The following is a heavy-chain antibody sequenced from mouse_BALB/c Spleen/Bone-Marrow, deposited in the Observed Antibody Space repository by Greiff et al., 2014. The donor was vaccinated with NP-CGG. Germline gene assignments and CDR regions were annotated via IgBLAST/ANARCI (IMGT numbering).Heavy chain of an antibody. V-gene: IGHV1-5*01. CDR2: IYPGNSDT. D-gene: IGHD2-10*01. CDR3: TLAYFGQGDWFFDV. Sequence: EVQLQQSGTVLAKPGASVKMSCKASHYTFTSYRMHWLKQRPGQGLEWIGAIYPGNSDTSYNQKFKGKAELTAVTSTSTAYMDLSSLTNEDSAVYYCTLAYFGQGDWFFDVWGAGTTVTVSS. CDR1: HYTFTSYR. J-gene: IGHJ1*01.